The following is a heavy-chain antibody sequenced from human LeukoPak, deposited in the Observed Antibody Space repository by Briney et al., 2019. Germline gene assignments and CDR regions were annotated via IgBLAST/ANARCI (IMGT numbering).Heavy chain of an antibody. V-gene: IGHV4-4*02. D-gene: IGHD6-13*01. CDR2: IYHSGST. CDR1: GGSISNGNW. J-gene: IGHJ4*02. Sequence: SGTLSLTCAVSGGSISNGNWWSWVRQPPGKGLGWIGEIYHSGSTNYNPSLKSRVTLSVDTSKNQLSLNLNSVTAADTAVYYCARAGSWFLDYWGQGTLVTVSS. CDR3: ARAGSWFLDY.